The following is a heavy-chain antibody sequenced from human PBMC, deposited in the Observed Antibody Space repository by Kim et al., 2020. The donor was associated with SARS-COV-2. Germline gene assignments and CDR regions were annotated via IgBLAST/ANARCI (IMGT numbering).Heavy chain of an antibody. J-gene: IGHJ6*02. CDR1: GGTFSSYA. V-gene: IGHV1-69*13. CDR2: IIPIFGTA. D-gene: IGHD3-10*01. CDR3: ARVGSSPLYYYGSGSYRVRQDYYGMDV. Sequence: SVKVSCKASGGTFSSYAISWVRQAPGQGLEWMGGIIPIFGTANYAQKFQGRVTITADESTSTAYMELSSLRSEDTAVYYCARVGSSPLYYYGSGSYRVRQDYYGMDVWGQGTTVTVSS.